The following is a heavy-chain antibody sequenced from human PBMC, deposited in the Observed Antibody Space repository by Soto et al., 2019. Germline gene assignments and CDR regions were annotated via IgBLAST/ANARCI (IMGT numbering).Heavy chain of an antibody. D-gene: IGHD2-8*01. CDR3: ARDGRCTNGVCYGTGWFDP. J-gene: IGHJ5*02. Sequence: QVQLVQSGAEVKKPGASVKVSCKASGYTFTSYGISWVRQAPGQGLEWMGWISAYNGNTNYTQKLQGRVTMTTDTSTSTAYMELRSLRSDDTAVYYCARDGRCTNGVCYGTGWFDPWGQGTLVTVSS. CDR1: GYTFTSYG. V-gene: IGHV1-18*01. CDR2: ISAYNGNT.